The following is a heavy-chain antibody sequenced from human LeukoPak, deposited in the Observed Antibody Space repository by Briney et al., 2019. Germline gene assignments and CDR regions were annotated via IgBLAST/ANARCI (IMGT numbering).Heavy chain of an antibody. CDR1: GFAFSSYA. CDR3: AKETLTIFAVAHLDY. Sequence: GGSLRLSCAASGFAFSSYAMSWVRQASGKGLEWVSAISGSGGSTYYADSVKGRFTISRDNSKNTLYLQMNSLRAEDTAVYYCAKETLTIFAVAHLDYWGQGTLVTVSS. D-gene: IGHD3-3*01. J-gene: IGHJ4*02. CDR2: ISGSGGST. V-gene: IGHV3-23*01.